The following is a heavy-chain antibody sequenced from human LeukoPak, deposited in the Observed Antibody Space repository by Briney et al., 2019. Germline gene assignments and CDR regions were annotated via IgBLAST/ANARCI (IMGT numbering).Heavy chain of an antibody. J-gene: IGHJ4*02. CDR3: AKDRSCTNNICHGDFDY. CDR2: ISGSGGDT. CDR1: GFTFWNYA. V-gene: IGHV3-23*01. D-gene: IGHD2-8*01. Sequence: GGSLTLSCAASGFTFWNYAMGWGRQAPGKGLGWGSGISGSGGDTYYADSVKGRFTISRDNSKNTLYLQMNSLRAEDTAVYYCAKDRSCTNNICHGDFDYWGQGTLVTVSS.